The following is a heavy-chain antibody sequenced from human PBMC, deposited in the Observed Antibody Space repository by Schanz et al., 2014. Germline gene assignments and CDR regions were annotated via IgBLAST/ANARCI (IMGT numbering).Heavy chain of an antibody. CDR1: GFSFSSYA. Sequence: VHLMESGGGVVQPGGSLRLSCAASGFSFSSYAMGWVRQARGKGLEWVSAMNESHSTIYYADSVRGRFTISRDNAKNSLYLQMNSLRAEDTAVYHCVSSGSYSSYAFWGQGTLVTVSS. J-gene: IGHJ4*02. CDR2: MNESHSTI. D-gene: IGHD3-10*01. CDR3: VSSGSYSSYAF. V-gene: IGHV3-23*01.